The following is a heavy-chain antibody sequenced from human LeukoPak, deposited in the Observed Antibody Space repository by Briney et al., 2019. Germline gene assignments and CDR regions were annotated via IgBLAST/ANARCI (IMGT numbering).Heavy chain of an antibody. J-gene: IGHJ5*02. CDR3: AREGSSSWGTNWFDP. CDR1: GFTFSSYN. CDR2: ISGSSAYI. Sequence: PGGSLRLSCAASGFTFSSYNMNWVRQAPEKGLEWISSISGSSAYIYYADSVKGRFTISRDNAKNSLYLQMNSLRAEDTAVYYCAREGSSSWGTNWFDPWGQGILVTVSS. D-gene: IGHD6-13*01. V-gene: IGHV3-21*01.